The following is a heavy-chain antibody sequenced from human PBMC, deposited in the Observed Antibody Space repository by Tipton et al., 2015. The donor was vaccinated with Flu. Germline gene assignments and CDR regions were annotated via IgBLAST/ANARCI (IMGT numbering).Heavy chain of an antibody. CDR2: IGSIPSNT. D-gene: IGHD6-19*01. Sequence: SLRLSCAASGFIFSSYAMHWVRQAPGKGLEWVSVIGSIPSNTHYADSVKGRFTISRDNSKNTLDLQMNSLRVEDTAVYYCAKKGYSSGRADALDIWGHGTMVTVSS. CDR1: GFIFSSYA. J-gene: IGHJ3*02. CDR3: AKKGYSSGRADALDI. V-gene: IGHV3-23*01.